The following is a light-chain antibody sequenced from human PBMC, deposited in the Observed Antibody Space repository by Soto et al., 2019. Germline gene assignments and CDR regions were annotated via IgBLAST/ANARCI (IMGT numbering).Light chain of an antibody. CDR2: AAS. CDR3: QQSYRTLT. Sequence: DIQMTQSPSSLSASVGDRVSITCRASQSISNYLNWYQQKPGKAPRLLIYAASSLQSGVPSRFSGSGSGTDFTLTINSLQPEYFAIYYCQQSYRTLTFGGGTKVEIK. J-gene: IGKJ4*01. CDR1: QSISNY. V-gene: IGKV1-39*01.